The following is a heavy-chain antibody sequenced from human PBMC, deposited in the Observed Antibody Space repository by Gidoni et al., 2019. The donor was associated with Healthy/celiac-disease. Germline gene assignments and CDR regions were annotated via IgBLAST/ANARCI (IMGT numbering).Heavy chain of an antibody. V-gene: IGHV4-34*01. CDR2: INHSGST. J-gene: IGHJ5*02. CDR1: GGSFSGYY. Sequence: QVQLQQWGAGLLKPSETLSLTCAVYGGSFSGYYWSWIRQPPGKGLEWIGEINHSGSTNYNPSLKSRVTISVDTSKNQFSLKLSSVTAADTAVYYCARGGRSSWYRNWFDPWGQGTLVTVSS. D-gene: IGHD6-13*01. CDR3: ARGGRSSWYRNWFDP.